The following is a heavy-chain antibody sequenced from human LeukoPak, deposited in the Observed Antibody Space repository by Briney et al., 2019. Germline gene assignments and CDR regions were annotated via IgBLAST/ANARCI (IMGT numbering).Heavy chain of an antibody. CDR3: ARIRRTLLSDAFDI. D-gene: IGHD2/OR15-2a*01. V-gene: IGHV1-8*01. Sequence: ASVKVSCKASGYTFTSYDINWVRQATGQGLEWMGWMNPNSGNTGYAQKFQGRVTMTRNTSISTAYMELSSLRSEDTAVYYCARIRRTLLSDAFDIWGQGTMVTVSS. CDR2: MNPNSGNT. CDR1: GYTFTSYD. J-gene: IGHJ3*02.